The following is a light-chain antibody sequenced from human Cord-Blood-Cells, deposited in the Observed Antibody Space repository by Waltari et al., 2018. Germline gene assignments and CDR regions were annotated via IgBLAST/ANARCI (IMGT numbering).Light chain of an antibody. CDR2: DVS. V-gene: IGLV2-14*01. Sequence: QSALTQPASVSGSPGQSITISCTGTSSDVGGYNYVSWYQPHPGKAPKLMIYDVSNRPSGVSNRFSGSKSGNTASPTISGLQAEDEADYYCSSYTSSSTLVVFGGGTKLTVL. CDR1: SSDVGGYNY. J-gene: IGLJ2*01. CDR3: SSYTSSSTLVV.